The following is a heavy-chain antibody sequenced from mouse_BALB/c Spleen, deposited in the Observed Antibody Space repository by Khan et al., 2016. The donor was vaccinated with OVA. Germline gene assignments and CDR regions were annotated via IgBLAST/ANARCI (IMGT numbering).Heavy chain of an antibody. CDR2: IWAGGST. CDR3: ARSKYLARY. D-gene: IGHD3-3*01. V-gene: IGHV2-9*02. CDR1: GYSLTRYG. J-gene: IGHJ2*01. Sequence: QVQLKESGPGLVAPSQSLSITCTVYGYSLTRYGVHWVRQPPGKGLEWLGLIWAGGSTNYNWALMSRLSISIDNSKSLFFLIMNSLQTDDTALYYCARSKYLARYWGQGTTLTVSS.